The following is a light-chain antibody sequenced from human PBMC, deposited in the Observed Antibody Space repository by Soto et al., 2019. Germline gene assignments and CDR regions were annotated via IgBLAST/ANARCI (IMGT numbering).Light chain of an antibody. CDR1: NIGSRR. Sequence: SYELTQTSSLSVAPGQTATMTCGGDNIGSRRVFWYRQKAGQAPVVVDYDDRDRPAGIPERVSGSKSANSATLIISRVEAGDEAAYYCQVWDSSRDQSVFGGGTKVTVL. V-gene: IGLV3-21*02. CDR2: DDR. CDR3: QVWDSSRDQSV. J-gene: IGLJ3*02.